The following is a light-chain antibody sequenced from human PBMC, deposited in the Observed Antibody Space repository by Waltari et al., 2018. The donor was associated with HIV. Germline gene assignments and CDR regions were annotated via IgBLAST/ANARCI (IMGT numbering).Light chain of an antibody. V-gene: IGLV1-47*01. J-gene: IGLJ3*02. CDR1: SSNIGNNF. Sequence: PGQRVAISCSGSSSNIGNNFVYWYQHLPGTTPKLLIYRNNQRPSGVPDRFSGSTSCTSASLSSSGLRSEDEADYYCTSWDDSLSGWMFGGGTTLTVL. CDR2: RNN. CDR3: TSWDDSLSGWM.